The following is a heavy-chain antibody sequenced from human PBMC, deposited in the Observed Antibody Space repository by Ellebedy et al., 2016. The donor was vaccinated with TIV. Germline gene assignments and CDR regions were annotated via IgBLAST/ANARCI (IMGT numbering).Heavy chain of an antibody. V-gene: IGHV3-33*01. CDR3: ARDGGNPRSWFFDL. D-gene: IGHD4-23*01. Sequence: GESLKISCAASGFTFNNYVMHWVRQAPGKGLEWVAVVLSDGSEKHYGASVRGRFTISRDNSKNTLYLQMSSLTSDDTALYYCARDGGNPRSWFFDLWGRGTLVTVSS. CDR1: GFTFNNYV. CDR2: VLSDGSEK. J-gene: IGHJ2*01.